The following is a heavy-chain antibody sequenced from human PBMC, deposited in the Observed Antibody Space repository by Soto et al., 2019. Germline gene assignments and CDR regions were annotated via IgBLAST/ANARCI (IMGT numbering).Heavy chain of an antibody. CDR3: ARGQDFYYYGPGSYYRHYYYDYMDV. J-gene: IGHJ6*03. CDR1: GGSFSGHY. CDR2: INHSGST. Sequence: SETLSLTCAAYGGSFSGHYWRWIRQPPGKGLESIAEINHSGSTNYNPSLKSRVTISVDTSKNQFPLKLSSVTAADTAVYYCARGQDFYYYGPGSYYRHYYYDYMDVWGKGTTVT. V-gene: IGHV4-34*01. D-gene: IGHD3-10*01.